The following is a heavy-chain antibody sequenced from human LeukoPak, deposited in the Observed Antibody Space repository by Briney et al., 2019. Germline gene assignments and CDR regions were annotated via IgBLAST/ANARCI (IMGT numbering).Heavy chain of an antibody. V-gene: IGHV3-74*01. J-gene: IGHJ3*02. Sequence: RGGSLRLSCAASGFTFSSYAMSWVRQAPGKGLEWVSRINSDGSSTSYADSVKGRFTISRDNAKNTLYLQMNSLRAEDTAVYYCARDHDDAFDIWGQGTMVTVSS. CDR2: INSDGSST. CDR1: GFTFSSYA. CDR3: ARDHDDAFDI.